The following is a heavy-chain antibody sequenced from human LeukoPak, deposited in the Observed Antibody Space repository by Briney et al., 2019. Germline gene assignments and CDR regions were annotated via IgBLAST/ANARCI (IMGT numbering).Heavy chain of an antibody. CDR1: GFTFSSYW. Sequence: PGGSLRLSCAASGFTFSSYWMHWVRQAPGKGLVWVSRINSDGSSTSYADSVKGRFTISRDNAKNTLYLQMNSLRAEDTAVYYCARLPGYSYGQRYFDYWGQGTLVTVSS. D-gene: IGHD5-18*01. CDR3: ARLPGYSYGQRYFDY. V-gene: IGHV3-74*01. J-gene: IGHJ4*02. CDR2: INSDGSST.